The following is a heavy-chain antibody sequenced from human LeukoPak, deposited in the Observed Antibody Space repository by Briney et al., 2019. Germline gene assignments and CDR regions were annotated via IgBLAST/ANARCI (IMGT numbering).Heavy chain of an antibody. J-gene: IGHJ4*02. CDR2: IYTSGST. CDR1: GGSISSGSYY. Sequence: SETLSLTCTVSGGSISSGSYYWSWIRQPAGKGLEWIGRIYTSGSTNYNPSLKSRVTISVDTSKNQFSLNLTSVTAADTAFYYCARARTNYYYDSSGYTTRGGFFDSWGLGTLVTVSS. D-gene: IGHD3-22*01. CDR3: ARARTNYYYDSSGYTTRGGFFDS. V-gene: IGHV4-61*02.